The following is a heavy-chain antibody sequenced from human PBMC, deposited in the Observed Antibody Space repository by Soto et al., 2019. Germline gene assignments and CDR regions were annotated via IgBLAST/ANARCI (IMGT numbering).Heavy chain of an antibody. Sequence: GGSLRLSCAASGFNFNSYTINWVSQAPGKRLEWLSSISSTTNYIYYGDSMKGRFTISRDNARNSLYLEMNSLSAEDKALYHCERQSEALTSKFDYWGQGTLVTVSS. J-gene: IGHJ4*02. CDR3: ERQSEALTSKFDY. CDR1: GFNFNSYT. V-gene: IGHV3-21*06. CDR2: ISSTTNYI.